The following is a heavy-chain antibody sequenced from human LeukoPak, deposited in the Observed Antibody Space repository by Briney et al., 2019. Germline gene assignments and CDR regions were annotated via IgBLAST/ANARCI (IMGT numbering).Heavy chain of an antibody. D-gene: IGHD6-19*01. CDR3: ARDSEWLAYDAFDI. J-gene: IGHJ3*02. Sequence: GGSLRLSCAASGFTFSSYWMSWVRQAPGKGLEWVANIKQDGSEKYYVDSVKGRFTISRDNAKNSLYLQMNSLRAEDTAVYYCARDSEWLAYDAFDIWGQGTMVTVSS. CDR1: GFTFSSYW. CDR2: IKQDGSEK. V-gene: IGHV3-7*01.